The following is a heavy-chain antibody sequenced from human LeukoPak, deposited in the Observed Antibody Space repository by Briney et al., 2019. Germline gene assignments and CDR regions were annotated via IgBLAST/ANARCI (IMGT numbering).Heavy chain of an antibody. Sequence: SETLSLTCTGSGGSISSYYWSWIRQPAGKGLEWIGRIYTSGSTNYNPSLKSRVTMSVDTSKNQFSLKLSSVTAADTAVYYCARSSWMRYSSSWYWFDPWGQGTLVTVSS. CDR1: GGSISSYY. V-gene: IGHV4-4*07. CDR2: IYTSGST. CDR3: ARSSWMRYSSSWYWFDP. D-gene: IGHD6-13*01. J-gene: IGHJ5*02.